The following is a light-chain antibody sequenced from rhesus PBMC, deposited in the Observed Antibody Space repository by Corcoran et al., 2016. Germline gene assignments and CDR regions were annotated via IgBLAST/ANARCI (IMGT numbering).Light chain of an antibody. Sequence: DIQMTQSPSSLSASVGDRVTVTCRASQGIDKDLSWYQQKPGKAPTLLISVASRLQTGGSSRFSGSGSGTDFPLTISSLQPEDVATYYCLQDYTTPYSFGQGTKVEIK. CDR2: VAS. CDR3: LQDYTTPYS. J-gene: IGKJ2*01. V-gene: IGKV1-94*01. CDR1: QGIDKD.